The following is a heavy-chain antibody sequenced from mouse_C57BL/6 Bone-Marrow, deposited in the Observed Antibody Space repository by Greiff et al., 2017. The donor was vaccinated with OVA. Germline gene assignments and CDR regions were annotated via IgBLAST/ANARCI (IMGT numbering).Heavy chain of an antibody. J-gene: IGHJ3*01. V-gene: IGHV5-6*01. Sequence: EVQLVESGGDLVKPGGSLKLSCAASGFTFSSYGMSWVRQTPDKRLEWVATISSGGSYTYYPDSVKGRFTICRDNAKNTLYLQMSSLKSEDTAMYYCARHERTNDYYGSSPWFAYWGQGTLVTVSA. D-gene: IGHD1-1*01. CDR2: ISSGGSYT. CDR1: GFTFSSYG. CDR3: ARHERTNDYYGSSPWFAY.